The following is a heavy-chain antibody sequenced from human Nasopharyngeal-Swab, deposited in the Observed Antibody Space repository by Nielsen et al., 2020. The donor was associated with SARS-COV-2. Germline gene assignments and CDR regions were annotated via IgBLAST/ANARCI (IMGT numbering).Heavy chain of an antibody. V-gene: IGHV3-23*01. CDR2: ISGSGGST. CDR3: AKAVAPSSS. CDR1: GFTFSSYA. Sequence: GESLKISCAASGFTFSSYAMSWVRQAPGKGLEWVSAISGSGGSTYYADSVKGRFTISRDNSKYTLYLQMNSLRAEDTAVYYCAKAVAPSSSWGQGTLVTVSS. J-gene: IGHJ5*02. D-gene: IGHD6-6*01.